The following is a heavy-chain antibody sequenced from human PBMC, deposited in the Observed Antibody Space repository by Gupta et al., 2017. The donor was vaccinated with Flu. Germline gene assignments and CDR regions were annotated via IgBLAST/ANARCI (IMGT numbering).Heavy chain of an antibody. V-gene: IGHV1-2*02. CDR3: ARERGPMPSNYYYGMDV. CDR2: INPESGAT. J-gene: IGHJ6*02. D-gene: IGHD2-2*01. Sequence: PGQGLEWMGWINPESGATNSARKFQGRVTMTRDTSMNTAYMELSRLRAADPAVYYCARERGPMPSNYYYGMDVWGQGTTVTVSS.